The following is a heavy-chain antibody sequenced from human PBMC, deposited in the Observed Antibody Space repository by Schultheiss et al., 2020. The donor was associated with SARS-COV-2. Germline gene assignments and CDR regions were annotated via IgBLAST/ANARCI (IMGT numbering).Heavy chain of an antibody. D-gene: IGHD3-22*01. J-gene: IGHJ5*02. V-gene: IGHV5-10-1*01. Sequence: GGSLRLSCKGSGYSFTSYWIGWVRQMPGKGLEWMGRIDPTDSYTNYSPSFQGHVTISADKSISTAYLQWSSLKASDTAMYYCARVVSGARNVAWTYYSDRGWFDPWGQGTLVTVSS. CDR2: IDPTDSYT. CDR3: ARVVSGARNVAWTYYSDRGWFDP. CDR1: GYSFTSYW.